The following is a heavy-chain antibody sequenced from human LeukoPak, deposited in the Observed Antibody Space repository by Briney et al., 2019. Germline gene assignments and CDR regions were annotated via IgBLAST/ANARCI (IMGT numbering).Heavy chain of an antibody. CDR1: GYTFTSYY. V-gene: IGHV1-2*02. Sequence: ASVKVSCKASGYTFTSYYMHWVRQAPGQGLEWMGWINPNSGGTNYAQKFQGRVTMTRDTSISTAYMELSRLRSDDTAVYYCARSRATMVRGVMGYWGRGTLVTVSS. CDR2: INPNSGGT. CDR3: ARSRATMVRGVMGY. D-gene: IGHD3-10*01. J-gene: IGHJ4*02.